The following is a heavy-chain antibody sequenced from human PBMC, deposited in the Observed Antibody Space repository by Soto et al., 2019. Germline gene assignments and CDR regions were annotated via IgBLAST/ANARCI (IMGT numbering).Heavy chain of an antibody. Sequence: GGSLRLSCAASGFTFSGSAMHWVRQASGKGLEWVGRIRSKANSYATAYAASVKGRFTISRDDSKNTAYLQMNSLKTEDTAVYYCTRHPGYYGSGSYNWFDPWGQGTLVTVSS. CDR2: IRSKANSYAT. CDR1: GFTFSGSA. V-gene: IGHV3-73*01. J-gene: IGHJ5*02. CDR3: TRHPGYYGSGSYNWFDP. D-gene: IGHD3-10*01.